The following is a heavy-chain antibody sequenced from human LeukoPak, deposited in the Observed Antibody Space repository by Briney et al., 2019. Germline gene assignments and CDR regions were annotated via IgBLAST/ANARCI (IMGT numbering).Heavy chain of an antibody. CDR1: GGSISSSSYY. V-gene: IGHV4-39*01. Sequence: PPETLSLTCTVSGGSISSSSYYWGWIRQPPGKWLEWIGSIYYSGSTYYNPSLKSRVTISVDTSKNQFSLKLSSVTAADTAVYYRARHQIRDNWRFDYWGQGTLVTVSS. CDR2: IYYSGST. CDR3: ARHQIRDNWRFDY. D-gene: IGHD1-20*01. J-gene: IGHJ4*02.